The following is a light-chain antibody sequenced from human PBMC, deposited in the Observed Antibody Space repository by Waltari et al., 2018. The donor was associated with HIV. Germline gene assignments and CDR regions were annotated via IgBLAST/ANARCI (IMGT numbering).Light chain of an antibody. CDR3: SSYSTRGFVL. J-gene: IGLJ3*02. CDR2: EVY. Sequence: SALTQPASVSGSPGQSITISCTGPASDMTTFNFVSWYQQSPGRAPKLIIFEVYLRPSGVSDRFSGSKSGDTASLTISALRAEDEGDYFCSSYSTRGFVLFGGGTKVTV. V-gene: IGLV2-14*01. CDR1: ASDMTTFNF.